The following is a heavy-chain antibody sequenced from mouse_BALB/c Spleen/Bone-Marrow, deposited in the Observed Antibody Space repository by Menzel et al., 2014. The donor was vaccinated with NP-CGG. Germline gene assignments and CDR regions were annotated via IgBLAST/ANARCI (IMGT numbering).Heavy chain of an antibody. CDR2: IDPANGNT. V-gene: IGHV14-3*02. D-gene: IGHD1-1*01. J-gene: IGHJ3*01. CDR1: GFNIKDTY. CDR3: ASYYYGSSRFAY. Sequence: VQLQQSGAELVKPGASVKLSCTASGFNIKDTYMHWVKQRPEQGLEWIGRIDPANGNTKYDPKFQGKATITADTSSNTAYQQLSSLTSEDTAVYYCASYYYGSSRFAYWGQGTLVTVSA.